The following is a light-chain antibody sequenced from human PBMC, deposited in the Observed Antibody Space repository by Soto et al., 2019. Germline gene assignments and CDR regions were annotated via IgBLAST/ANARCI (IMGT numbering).Light chain of an antibody. CDR2: SAP. J-gene: IGKJ1*01. V-gene: IGKV1-39*01. CDR1: RSINTY. Sequence: DIQMTQSPSSLSASVGDRVTITCKASRSINTYVNWYQQRPGKAPELLIYSAPSFHTDVPSRFSGSGCATYFSFTINSLLPEDFAVYYCQQNYSTPWTFGQGTEVDIK. CDR3: QQNYSTPWT.